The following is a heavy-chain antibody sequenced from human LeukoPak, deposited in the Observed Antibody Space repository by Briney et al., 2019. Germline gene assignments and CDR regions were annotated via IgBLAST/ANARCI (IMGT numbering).Heavy chain of an antibody. V-gene: IGHV3-23*01. CDR3: AKGTSMVTTYYYYMDV. Sequence: GGSLRLSCAASGFTFSSYAMSWVRQAPGKGLEWVLTISGGATSTYYADPVMGRFTISRDNSKNTLYLQMNSLRAEDTAVYYCAKGTSMVTTYYYYMDVWGKGTTVTVSS. D-gene: IGHD5-18*01. CDR2: ISGGATST. J-gene: IGHJ6*03. CDR1: GFTFSSYA.